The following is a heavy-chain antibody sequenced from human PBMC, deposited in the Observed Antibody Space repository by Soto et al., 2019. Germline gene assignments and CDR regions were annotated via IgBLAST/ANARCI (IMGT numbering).Heavy chain of an antibody. CDR2: INPSSGRT. CDR3: ARVKEIWSGRDYYGMDV. CDR1: GYTFTSYS. D-gene: IGHD3-3*01. J-gene: IGHJ6*02. Sequence: ASVKVSCKASGYTFTSYSMHWVRQAPGQGLEWRGIINPSSGRTSYAQKFQGWVTMTRDTSISTTYMELSRLRSDDTAVYYCARVKEIWSGRDYYGMDVWGQGTTVTVSS. V-gene: IGHV1-2*04.